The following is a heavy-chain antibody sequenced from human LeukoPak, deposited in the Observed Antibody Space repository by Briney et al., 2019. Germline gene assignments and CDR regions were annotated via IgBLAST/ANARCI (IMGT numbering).Heavy chain of an antibody. Sequence: KAGGSLRLSRAASGFTFSNAWMSWVRQAPGKGLEWVGRIKSKTDGGTTDYAAPVKGRFTISRDDSKNTLYLQMNSLKTEDTAVYYCTTDVIAAAGTSFDYWGQGTLVTVSS. V-gene: IGHV3-15*01. CDR1: GFTFSNAW. CDR3: TTDVIAAAGTSFDY. D-gene: IGHD6-13*01. J-gene: IGHJ4*02. CDR2: IKSKTDGGTT.